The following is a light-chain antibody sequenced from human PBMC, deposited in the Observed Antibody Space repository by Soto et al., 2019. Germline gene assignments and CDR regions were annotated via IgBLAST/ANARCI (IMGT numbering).Light chain of an antibody. CDR1: QGISSW. CDR2: KAS. J-gene: IGKJ3*01. Sequence: DIQMTQSPSTLSASVGDRVTITCRASQGISSWLAWYQQKPGKAPKLLIYKASSLESGVPSRFSGSGSGTEFTLTISSLQPDDFATYYCQQSSSTPTFGPGTKVDIK. CDR3: QQSSSTPT. V-gene: IGKV1-5*03.